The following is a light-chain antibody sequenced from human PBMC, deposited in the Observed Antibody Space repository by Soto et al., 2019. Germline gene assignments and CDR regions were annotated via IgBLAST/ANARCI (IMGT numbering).Light chain of an antibody. CDR2: AAS. J-gene: IGKJ2*01. CDR1: QSIINY. CDR3: HQSYSAPYT. Sequence: DIQMTQSPSSLSASVGDRVTITCRASQSIINYLNWYQQKPGKAPKLLIYAASSLESGVPSRFSGSESGTEFTLTIDSLQPEDFATYYSHQSYSAPYTFGQGTKLDIK. V-gene: IGKV1-39*01.